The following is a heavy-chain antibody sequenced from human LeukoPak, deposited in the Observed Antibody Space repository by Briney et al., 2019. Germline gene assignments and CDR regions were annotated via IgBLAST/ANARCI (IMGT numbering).Heavy chain of an antibody. CDR2: IYHSGST. V-gene: IGHV4-39*07. D-gene: IGHD4-11*01. J-gene: IGHJ4*02. CDR3: ARDEPDYSNFS. Sequence: SETLSLTCTVSGGSISSGSYYWSWIRQPAGKGLEWIGSIYHSGSTYYNPSLKSRVTISVDTSKNQFSLKLSSVTAADTAVYYCARDEPDYSNFSWGQGTLVTVSS. CDR1: GGSISSGSYY.